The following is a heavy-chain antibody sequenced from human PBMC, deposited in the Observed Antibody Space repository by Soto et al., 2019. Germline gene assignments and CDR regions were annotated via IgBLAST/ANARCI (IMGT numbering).Heavy chain of an antibody. CDR2: ISDDGTKN. CDR1: GFTFSTYA. Sequence: QVQLVESGGGVVQPGRSLRLSCAASGFTFSTYAMHWVRQAPGKGLEWVAVISDDGTKNSYADSVKGRFAVSRDNFRNTLYLQMNSLRGEDTAVYYCALIPLKGSSSGGYYYNGMDVWGQGTTVTVS. CDR3: ALIPLKGSSSGGYYYNGMDV. J-gene: IGHJ6*02. V-gene: IGHV3-30*09. D-gene: IGHD6-6*01.